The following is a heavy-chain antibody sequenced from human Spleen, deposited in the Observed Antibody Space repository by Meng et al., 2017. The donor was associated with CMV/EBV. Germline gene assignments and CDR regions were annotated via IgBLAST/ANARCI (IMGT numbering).Heavy chain of an antibody. J-gene: IGHJ4*02. CDR1: TFSSYA. V-gene: IGHV3-30*04. CDR2: ISYDGSNK. CDR3: AREGYIVVVPVAPGYFDY. D-gene: IGHD2-2*01. Sequence: TFSSYAMHWVRQAPGKGLEWVAIISYDGSNKYYADSVKGRFTISRDNSKNTLYLETNSLRAEDTAVYYCAREGYIVVVPVAPGYFDYWGQGTLVTVSS.